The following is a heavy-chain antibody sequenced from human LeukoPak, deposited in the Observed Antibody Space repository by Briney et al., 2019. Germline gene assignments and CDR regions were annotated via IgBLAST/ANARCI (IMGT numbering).Heavy chain of an antibody. CDR1: GFTFSSYA. Sequence: GGSLRLSCAVSGFTFSSYAMSWVRQAPGKGLEWVSAISGSGVSTYYADSVKGRFTISRDNAKNTLFLQMNNLRAEDTAVYYCARGGYGAIDYWGQGSLVTVSS. CDR3: ARGGYGAIDY. D-gene: IGHD4-17*01. CDR2: ISGSGVST. J-gene: IGHJ4*02. V-gene: IGHV3-23*01.